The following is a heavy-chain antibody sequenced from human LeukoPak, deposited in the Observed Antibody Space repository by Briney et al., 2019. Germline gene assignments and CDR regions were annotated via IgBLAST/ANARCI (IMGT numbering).Heavy chain of an antibody. D-gene: IGHD2-2*01. J-gene: IGHJ4*02. V-gene: IGHV3-23*01. CDR3: AKDLLFQLPTYFDY. Sequence: PGGSLRLACVASGLTFRNYAMSWVRQAPGKGLEWVSAISASGRSTYYADSVKGRFTISRDNSKNTLYLQMNSLRAEDTAVYYCAKDLLFQLPTYFDYWGQGTLVTVSS. CDR1: GLTFRNYA. CDR2: ISASGRST.